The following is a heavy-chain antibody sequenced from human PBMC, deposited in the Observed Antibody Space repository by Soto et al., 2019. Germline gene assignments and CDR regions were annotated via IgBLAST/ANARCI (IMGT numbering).Heavy chain of an antibody. D-gene: IGHD3-22*01. CDR2: ISSSSSYI. J-gene: IGHJ4*02. V-gene: IGHV3-21*01. Sequence: GGSLRLSCAASGFTFSSYSMNWVRQAPGKGLEWVSSISSSSSYIYYADSVKGRFTISRDNAKNSLYLQMNSLRAEDTAVYYCARDRLCDYYDSSGYYGYRAQGTLVPVS. CDR1: GFTFSSYS. CDR3: ARDRLCDYYDSSGYYGY.